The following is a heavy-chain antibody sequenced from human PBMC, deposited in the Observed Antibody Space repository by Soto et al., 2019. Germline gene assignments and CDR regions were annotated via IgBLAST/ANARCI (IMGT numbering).Heavy chain of an antibody. D-gene: IGHD6-13*01. V-gene: IGHV1-18*01. J-gene: IGHJ4*02. CDR2: ISAYNGNT. CDR3: ARESSSSGHDY. Sequence: QVQLVQSGAEVKKPGASVKVSCKASGYTFTSYGISWVRQAPGQGLEWMGWISAYNGNTHYAQKLQGRVTMTTATSPSTAYMALRSLRSDDTAVYYCARESSSSGHDYWGQGTLVTVSS. CDR1: GYTFTSYG.